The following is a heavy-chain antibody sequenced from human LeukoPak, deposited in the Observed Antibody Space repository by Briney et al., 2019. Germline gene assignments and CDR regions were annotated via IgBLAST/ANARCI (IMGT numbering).Heavy chain of an antibody. J-gene: IGHJ4*02. CDR1: GFTFGDYA. Sequence: GGSLRLSCTASGFTFGDYAMSWVRQAPEKGLEWVGFIRSKAYGGTTEYAASVKGRFIISRDDSKSIAYLQMNSLKTEDTAVYYCTRSKAYYYDSSGYSGYWGQGTLVTVSS. CDR2: IRSKAYGGTT. D-gene: IGHD3-22*01. CDR3: TRSKAYYYDSSGYSGY. V-gene: IGHV3-49*04.